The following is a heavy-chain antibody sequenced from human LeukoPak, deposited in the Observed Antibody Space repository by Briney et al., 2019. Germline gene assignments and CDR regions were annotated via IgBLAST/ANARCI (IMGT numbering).Heavy chain of an antibody. Sequence: ASVKVSCKASGYTFTCYGISWGRQAPGQGLEWMGWISAYNGNTNYAQKLQGRVTMTTDTSTSTAYMELRSLRSDDTAVYYCARDGRYSSSWYVYYYGMDVWGQGTTVTVSS. CDR3: ARDGRYSSSWYVYYYGMDV. CDR2: ISAYNGNT. V-gene: IGHV1-18*01. J-gene: IGHJ6*02. CDR1: GYTFTCYG. D-gene: IGHD6-13*01.